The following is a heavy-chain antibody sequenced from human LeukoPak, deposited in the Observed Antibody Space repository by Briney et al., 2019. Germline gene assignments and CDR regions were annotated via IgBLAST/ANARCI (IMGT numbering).Heavy chain of an antibody. D-gene: IGHD2-2*01. V-gene: IGHV3-21*04. CDR1: GFTFSSYS. J-gene: IGHJ4*02. CDR3: AKDNYQLLFSGSFDY. CDR2: ISSSSSYI. Sequence: TGGSLRLSCAASGFTFSSYSMNWVRQAPGKGLEWVSTISSSSSYIYYADSVKGRFTISRDNAKNSLYLQMNSLRAEDTAVYYCAKDNYQLLFSGSFDYWGQGTLVTVSS.